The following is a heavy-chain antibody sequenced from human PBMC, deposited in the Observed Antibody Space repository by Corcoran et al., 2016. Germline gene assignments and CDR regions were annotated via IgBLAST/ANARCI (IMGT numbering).Heavy chain of an antibody. CDR2: IYWNDDK. Sequence: QITLKESGPTLVKPTQTLTLTCTFSGFSLSNRGVAVGWIRQPPGKALEWLALIYWNDDKRYSPPLKSRLITTRDTSKNQVVLTMTNMEPVDTAAYYCAHSPRYYLSMDVWGQGTTVTVSS. V-gene: IGHV2-5*01. CDR1: GFSLSNRGVA. CDR3: AHSPRYYLSMDV. D-gene: IGHD1-26*01. J-gene: IGHJ6*02.